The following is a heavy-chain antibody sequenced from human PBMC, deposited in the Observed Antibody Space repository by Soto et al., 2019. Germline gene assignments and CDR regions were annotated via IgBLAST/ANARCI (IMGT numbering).Heavy chain of an antibody. D-gene: IGHD2-15*01. V-gene: IGHV1-18*01. Sequence: QVQLVQSGAEVKTPGASVKVSCRASGYSFRTHGISWVRQAPGQGLEWKGWISTYDDKTNFPQKFQGRITMTTDTSTSTAYMELRSLRFDDTAVYFCARDLGYCNSSGCFRNWFDPWGQGTLVTVSS. CDR1: GYSFRTHG. CDR3: ARDLGYCNSSGCFRNWFDP. CDR2: ISTYDDKT. J-gene: IGHJ5*02.